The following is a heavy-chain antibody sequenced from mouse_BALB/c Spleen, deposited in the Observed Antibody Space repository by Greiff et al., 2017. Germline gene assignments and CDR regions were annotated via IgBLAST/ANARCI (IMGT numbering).Heavy chain of an antibody. CDR2: IYPGNSDT. D-gene: IGHD2-4*01. CDR3: TIYYDYDRFDY. Sequence: VQLQQSGTVLARPGASVKMSCKASGYTFTSYWMHWVKQRPGQGLEWIGAIYPGNSDTSYNQKFKGKAKLTAVTSTSTAYMELSSLTNEDSAVYYCTIYYDYDRFDYWGQGTTLTVSS. CDR1: GYTFTSYW. J-gene: IGHJ2*01. V-gene: IGHV1-5*01.